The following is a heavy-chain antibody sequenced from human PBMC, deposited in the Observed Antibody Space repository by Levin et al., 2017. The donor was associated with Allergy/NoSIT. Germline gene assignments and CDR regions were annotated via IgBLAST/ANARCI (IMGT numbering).Heavy chain of an antibody. CDR3: ARQLGNVWSGYNYFDY. CDR2: ISSTGSTI. J-gene: IGHJ4*02. D-gene: IGHD3-3*01. V-gene: IGHV3-48*03. CDR1: GFTFSSYE. Sequence: GGSLRLSCAASGFTFSSYEMNWVRRAPGKGLEWVSYISSTGSTIYSAAPVKGRFTISRDNAKNSLYLHMNSLRDEDTAVYYCARQLGNVWSGYNYFDYWGQGTLVTVSS.